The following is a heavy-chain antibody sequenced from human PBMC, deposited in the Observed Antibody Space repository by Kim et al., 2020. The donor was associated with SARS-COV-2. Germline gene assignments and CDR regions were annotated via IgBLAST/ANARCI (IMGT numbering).Heavy chain of an antibody. CDR3: AKGRIAAVVTALDY. V-gene: IGHV3-9*01. Sequence: GGSLRLSCAASGFTLDHYAMHWVRQAPGKGLEWVSGISWNSGTIAYADSLKGRFTISRDNAKNSLYLQMNSLRAEDTAFYYCAKGRIAAVVTALDYWGQGTLVTVSS. CDR1: GFTLDHYA. J-gene: IGHJ4*02. CDR2: ISWNSGTI. D-gene: IGHD6-13*01.